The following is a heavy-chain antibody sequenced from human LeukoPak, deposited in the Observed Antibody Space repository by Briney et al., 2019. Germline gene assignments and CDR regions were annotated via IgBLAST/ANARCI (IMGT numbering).Heavy chain of an antibody. CDR2: ISGNGVST. CDR3: VGDGRDGYNKYFHH. CDR1: GFTISISA. J-gene: IGHJ1*01. V-gene: IGHV3-64D*06. D-gene: IGHD5-24*01. Sequence: GGSLRLSCSASGFTISISAMHWVRQAPGKGLQYVSVISGNGVSTSYADSVKGRFTISRDNSKNTVYLQMSSLRAEDTAVYYCVGDGRDGYNKYFHHWGQGTLVTVSS.